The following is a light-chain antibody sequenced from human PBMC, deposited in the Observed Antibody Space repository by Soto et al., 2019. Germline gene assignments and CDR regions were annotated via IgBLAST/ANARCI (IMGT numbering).Light chain of an antibody. V-gene: IGKV3-15*01. CDR1: QSISDT. Sequence: EIVMTQSPATLSVSPGGRATLSCRASQSISDTLAWYQQKPGQAPRLLIYSASRGTTGFPARFSGSGSGTDFTLTISSLQSEDFAVYYCQQYNNLPLTFGQGTKVEIK. J-gene: IGKJ1*01. CDR3: QQYNNLPLT. CDR2: SAS.